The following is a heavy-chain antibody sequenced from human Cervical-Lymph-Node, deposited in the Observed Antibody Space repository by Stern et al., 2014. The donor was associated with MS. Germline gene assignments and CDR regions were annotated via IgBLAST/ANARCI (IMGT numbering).Heavy chain of an antibody. CDR2: ISSSSGYI. CDR1: GFTFSSYS. V-gene: IGHV3-21*01. CDR3: ARFTYYYDSSGYDY. Sequence: VQLVESGGGLVKPGGSLRLSCAASGFTFSSYSMNWVRQAPGKGLEWVSSISSSSGYIYYADSVKGRFTISRDNAKNSLYLHMNSLRAEDTAVYYCARFTYYYDSSGYDYWGQGTLVTVSS. D-gene: IGHD3-22*01. J-gene: IGHJ4*02.